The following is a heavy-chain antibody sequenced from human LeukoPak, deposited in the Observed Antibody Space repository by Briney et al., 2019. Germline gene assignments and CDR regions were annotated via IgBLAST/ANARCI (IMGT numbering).Heavy chain of an antibody. V-gene: IGHV4-61*01. CDR2: IYYSGRT. D-gene: IGHD3-10*01. J-gene: IGHJ4*02. CDR3: AREVPLRLGSGSYYEEDYFDY. CDR1: GGSVSSGSYY. Sequence: SETLSLTCTVSGGSVSSGSYYWSWLRQPPGKGLEWIGYIYYSGRTNCNPSLKSRVTISVDTSKNQFSLKLSSVTAADTAVYYCAREVPLRLGSGSYYEEDYFDYWGQGTLVTVSS.